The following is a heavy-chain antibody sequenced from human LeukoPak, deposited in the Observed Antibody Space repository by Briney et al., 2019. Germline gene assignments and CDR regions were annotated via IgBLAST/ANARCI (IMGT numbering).Heavy chain of an antibody. CDR3: ARVVDVEYSGSYYLDY. D-gene: IGHD1-26*01. Sequence: SVKFSFKASEGTFSSYAISWVRHSLGQGLEWMGGIIPIFGTANYAQKFQGRVTITAAESTSTAYMELSRLRSEDTAVYYCARVVDVEYSGSYYLDYWGQGTLVTVSS. CDR2: IIPIFGTA. CDR1: EGTFSSYA. J-gene: IGHJ4*02. V-gene: IGHV1-69*13.